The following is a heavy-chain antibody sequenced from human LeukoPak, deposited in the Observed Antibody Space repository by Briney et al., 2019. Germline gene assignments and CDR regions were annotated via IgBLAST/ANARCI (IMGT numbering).Heavy chain of an antibody. Sequence: GGSLRLSCAASGLTFHNTWMHWMRPAPGKGLVWVSRIINDGITTTYADSVKGRFTISRDNAKKTVYLQMNSLRADDTAVYYCAADGEYAFLVWGQGTMVTVSS. J-gene: IGHJ3*01. CDR1: GLTFHNTW. V-gene: IGHV3-74*01. D-gene: IGHD2/OR15-2a*01. CDR2: IINDGITT. CDR3: AADGEYAFLV.